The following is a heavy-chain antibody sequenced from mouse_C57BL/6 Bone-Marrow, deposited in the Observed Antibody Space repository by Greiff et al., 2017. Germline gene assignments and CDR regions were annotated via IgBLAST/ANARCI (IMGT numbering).Heavy chain of an antibody. V-gene: IGHV5-12*01. J-gene: IGHJ3*01. CDR1: GFTFSDYY. CDR2: ISHGGGST. CDR3: ARRNWAY. Sequence: DVQLVESGGGLVQPGGSLKLSCAASGFTFSDYYMYWVRQTPEKRLEWVAYISHGGGSTYYPDTVKGRFTISRDNAKITLYLQMSRLKSEDTAMYYCARRNWAYWGQGTLVTVSA. D-gene: IGHD4-1*01.